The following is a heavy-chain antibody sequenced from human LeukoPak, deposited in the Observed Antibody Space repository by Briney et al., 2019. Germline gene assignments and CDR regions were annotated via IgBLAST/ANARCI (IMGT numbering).Heavy chain of an antibody. CDR1: GGSISSTNSY. CDR3: ARKREGPTTGINY. Sequence: SETLSLTCTVSGGSISSTNSYWGWIRQSPRTGLEWIGNIYSSGSSYYNPSLKSRVTISIDTSENQFSLKLTSVTAADTAVYYCARKREGPTTGINYWGQGTLVTVSS. D-gene: IGHD1-26*01. V-gene: IGHV4-39*07. J-gene: IGHJ4*02. CDR2: IYSSGSS.